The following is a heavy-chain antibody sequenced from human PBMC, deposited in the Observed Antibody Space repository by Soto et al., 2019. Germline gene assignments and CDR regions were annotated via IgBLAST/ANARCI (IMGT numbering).Heavy chain of an antibody. D-gene: IGHD2-2*01. CDR2: IIPIFGTA. Sequence: SVKVFVKASGGTFSGYSISWVRPAPGQGLELMGGIIPIFGTANYAQKFQGRVTITADASTSTAYMELSSLTSEDTAVYYCASSVFLKRGYCSSTSCHAPFDYWGRG. V-gene: IGHV1-69*13. CDR3: ASSVFLKRGYCSSTSCHAPFDY. CDR1: GGTFSGYS. J-gene: IGHJ4*02.